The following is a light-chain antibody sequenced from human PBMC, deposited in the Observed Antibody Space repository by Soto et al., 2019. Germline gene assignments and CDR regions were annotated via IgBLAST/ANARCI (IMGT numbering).Light chain of an antibody. Sequence: DLQMTQSPSTLSASEGDRVTITCRASQGFSKWLAWYQQKPGKAPKLLIYQASTLESGVPSRFSGSGSGTEFTLTISSLQPDDFATYYCQQYNSYPWTFGQGTKVEIK. V-gene: IGKV1-5*03. CDR3: QQYNSYPWT. CDR2: QAS. J-gene: IGKJ1*01. CDR1: QGFSKW.